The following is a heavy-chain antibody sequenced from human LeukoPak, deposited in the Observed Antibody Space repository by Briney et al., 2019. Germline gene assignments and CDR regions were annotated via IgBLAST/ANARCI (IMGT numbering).Heavy chain of an antibody. J-gene: IGHJ4*02. Sequence: GGSLRLSCAASGFTFSSYAMSWVRQAPGQGREWVSAISGSGGSTYYADSVKGRFTISRDNSKNTLYLQMNSLRAEDTAVYYCRKPLGPNTGNWNERRDTNYYFDYWGQGTLVTVSS. CDR3: RKPLGPNTGNWNERRDTNYYFDY. D-gene: IGHD1-20*01. CDR2: ISGSGGST. V-gene: IGHV3-23*01. CDR1: GFTFSSYA.